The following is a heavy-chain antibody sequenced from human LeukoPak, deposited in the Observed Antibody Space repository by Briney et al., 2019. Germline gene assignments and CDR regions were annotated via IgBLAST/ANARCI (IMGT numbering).Heavy chain of an antibody. CDR2: INSDGSST. CDR1: GFTFSSYW. D-gene: IGHD3-10*01. J-gene: IGHJ5*02. CDR3: VRLSGKLGDGGVT. Sequence: GGSLRLSCAASGFTFSSYWMHWVRHAPGKGLVWISRINSDGSSTSYADSVKGRFTISRDNAKNTLYLQMNSLRADDTALYYWVRLSGKLGDGGVTWGQGALVTVSS. V-gene: IGHV3-74*01.